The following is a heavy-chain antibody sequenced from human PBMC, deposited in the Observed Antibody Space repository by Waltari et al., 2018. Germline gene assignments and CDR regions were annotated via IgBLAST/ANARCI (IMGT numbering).Heavy chain of an antibody. CDR3: ARGKYSTLDS. J-gene: IGHJ4*02. CDR1: GFTFSSYT. CDR2: LTGNGENT. Sequence: EVQLLESGGGFIQRGGSLSLCWAPSGFTFSSYTMNWVRQAPGKGLEWVSSLTGNGENTYYADSVKGRFTISRDNSENTLDLQMNSLGAEDTAVYYCARGKYSTLDSWGQGTLVTVSS. D-gene: IGHD2-21*01. V-gene: IGHV3-23*01.